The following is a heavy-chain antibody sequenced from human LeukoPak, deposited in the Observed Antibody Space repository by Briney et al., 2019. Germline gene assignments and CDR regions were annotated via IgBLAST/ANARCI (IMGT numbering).Heavy chain of an antibody. CDR2: ISGSGGNT. V-gene: IGHV3-23*01. Sequence: PGGSLRLSCAASGFTVSSNYMSWVRQVPGKGLEWVSAISGSGGNTYYADSVKGRFTISRDNSKNTLYLQKNSLRAEDTALYYCAKALPYSSGWYGGDYWGQGTLVTVSS. CDR3: AKALPYSSGWYGGDY. D-gene: IGHD6-19*01. CDR1: GFTVSSNY. J-gene: IGHJ4*02.